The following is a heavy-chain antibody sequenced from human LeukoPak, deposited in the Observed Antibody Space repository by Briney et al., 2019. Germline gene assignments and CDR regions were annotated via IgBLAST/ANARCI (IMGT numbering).Heavy chain of an antibody. CDR3: ARELTSSGPDF. V-gene: IGHV3-21*01. Sequence: GTSLRLSCLASGLTFSGYSMNWVRQAPGKGLEWVSSISNSISNIYYADSVKGRFTISRDNAKNSLYLQMHSLRAEDTAVYYCARELTSSGPDFWGPGTLVTVSS. D-gene: IGHD6-19*01. CDR1: GLTFSGYS. J-gene: IGHJ4*02. CDR2: ISNSISNI.